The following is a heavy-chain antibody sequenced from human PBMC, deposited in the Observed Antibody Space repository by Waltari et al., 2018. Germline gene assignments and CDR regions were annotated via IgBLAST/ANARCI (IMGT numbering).Heavy chain of an antibody. V-gene: IGHV4-38-2*02. Sequence: EQLQEAGPGLVKPSETVYLTCTVSSSSICSGYYWGWIRKPPGKGLEWSGSIYHSGSTYYNPSLKSRVTISVDTSKNQFSLKLSSVTAADTAVYYCASFVLAVAGYYFDYWGQGTLVTVSS. D-gene: IGHD6-19*01. CDR2: IYHSGST. CDR3: ASFVLAVAGYYFDY. J-gene: IGHJ4*02. CDR1: SSSICSGYY.